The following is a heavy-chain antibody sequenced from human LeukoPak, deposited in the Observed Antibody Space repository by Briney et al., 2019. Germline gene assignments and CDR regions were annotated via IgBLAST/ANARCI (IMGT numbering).Heavy chain of an antibody. CDR3: ARGHSSSWYYFDY. V-gene: IGHV3-30*04. CDR1: GFTFSSYA. Sequence: GGSLRLSCAASGFTFSSYAMHWVRQAPGKGLEWVAVISYDGSNKYYADSVKGRFTISRDNSKSTLYLQMNSLRAEDTAVYYCARGHSSSWYYFDYWGQGTLVTVSS. J-gene: IGHJ4*02. CDR2: ISYDGSNK. D-gene: IGHD6-13*01.